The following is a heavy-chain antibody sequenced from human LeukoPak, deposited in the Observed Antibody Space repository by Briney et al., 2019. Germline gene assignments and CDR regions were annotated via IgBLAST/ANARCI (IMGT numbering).Heavy chain of an antibody. J-gene: IGHJ4*02. Sequence: PGGSLRLSCAASGFNFGNYAMSWVRQAPGKGLEWVSGVSDGGGSTHYADSVKGRFTISRDTSKNTLYLQMNSLRVEDTAIYFCATGGYSGLFHFNYWGQGTLVTVSS. CDR3: ATGGYSGLFHFNY. D-gene: IGHD1-26*01. CDR2: VSDGGGST. CDR1: GFNFGNYA. V-gene: IGHV3-23*01.